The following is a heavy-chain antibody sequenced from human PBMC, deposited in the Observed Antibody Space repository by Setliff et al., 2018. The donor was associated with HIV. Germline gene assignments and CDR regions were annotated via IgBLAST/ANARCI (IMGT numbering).Heavy chain of an antibody. CDR1: GESFSGYY. CDR2: MNDSGST. J-gene: IGHJ4*02. CDR3: ARDFKKGRLPSYLDY. Sequence: PSETLSLTCAVYGESFSGYYWSWIRQSPGKGLEWIGEMNDSGSTNYNPSLKSRVTISVDTSKNQFSLMLESVTAADTALYYCARDFKKGRLPSYLDYWGQGSLVTVSS. D-gene: IGHD2-21*02. V-gene: IGHV4-34*01.